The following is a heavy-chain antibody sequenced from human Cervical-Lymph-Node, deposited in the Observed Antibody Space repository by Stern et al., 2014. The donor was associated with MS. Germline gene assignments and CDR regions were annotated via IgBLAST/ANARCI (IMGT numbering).Heavy chain of an antibody. Sequence: QVQLVQSGAEVTKPGSSVKVSCKASGGTFSKFPSSRVRQAPGQGLEWVGGLFPVLGTTSYAQEFRGRVTITADVSTSTVYMELSSLRSDDTAVYYCALSSETSDRWYSLGYDLWGQGTLVTVSS. J-gene: IGHJ5*02. CDR3: ALSSETSDRWYSLGYDL. CDR2: LFPVLGTT. V-gene: IGHV1-69*01. D-gene: IGHD6-13*01. CDR1: GGTFSKFP.